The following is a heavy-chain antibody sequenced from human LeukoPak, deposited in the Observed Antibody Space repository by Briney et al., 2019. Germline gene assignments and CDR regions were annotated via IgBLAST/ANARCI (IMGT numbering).Heavy chain of an antibody. J-gene: IGHJ3*02. V-gene: IGHV3-23*01. D-gene: IGHD4-23*01. Sequence: GGSLRLSCAASGFTFSNFAVSWVRQAPGKGLGRVSAISGSGGSTYYADSVKGRFTISRDNSKNTLYLQMNSLRAEDTAVYYCAKSPAVDAAFDIWGQGTMVTVSS. CDR2: ISGSGGST. CDR1: GFTFSNFA. CDR3: AKSPAVDAAFDI.